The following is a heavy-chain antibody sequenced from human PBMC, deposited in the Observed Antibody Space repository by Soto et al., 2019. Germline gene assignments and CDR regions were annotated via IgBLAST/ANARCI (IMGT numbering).Heavy chain of an antibody. V-gene: IGHV3-21*02. D-gene: IGHD3-3*01. J-gene: IGHJ6*03. Sequence: EVQLVESGGGLVKPGGSLRLSCAASGFDFSSYSMNWVRQAPGKGLEWVSSINEDSSYIYYAHSLRGRFTISRDNAKESMYLQMNRLIAKDTAVYYCVRDFGWYFRSGYMDVWGDGATVTVAS. CDR3: VRDFGWYFRSGYMDV. CDR2: INEDSSYI. CDR1: GFDFSSYS.